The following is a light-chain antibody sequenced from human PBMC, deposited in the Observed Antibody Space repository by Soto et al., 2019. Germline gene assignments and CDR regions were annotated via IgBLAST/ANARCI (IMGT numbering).Light chain of an antibody. J-gene: IGKJ1*01. V-gene: IGKV1-5*01. CDR2: DAS. Sequence: SASVGERVTITCGASQNINSWLAWYQQKPGSAPKVLIYDASSLESGVPSRFSGSRSETEFTLIISSLQPEDFAVYYCQQYGSSPWTFGQGTKVDIK. CDR1: QNINSW. CDR3: QQYGSSPWT.